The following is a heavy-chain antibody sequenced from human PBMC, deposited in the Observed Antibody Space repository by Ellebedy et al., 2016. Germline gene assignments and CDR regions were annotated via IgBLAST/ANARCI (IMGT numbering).Heavy chain of an antibody. CDR1: GFTFGSYW. D-gene: IGHD7-27*01. Sequence: GESLKISCAASGFTFGSYWMYWVRQAPRKGLEWVANINQDGSGKHYVDSVKGRFTISRDDAKNSLDLQMNSLRAEDTAVYYCARDLYILTRGWGFWGQGTLVTVSS. CDR3: ARDLYILTRGWGF. J-gene: IGHJ4*02. CDR2: INQDGSGK. V-gene: IGHV3-7*01.